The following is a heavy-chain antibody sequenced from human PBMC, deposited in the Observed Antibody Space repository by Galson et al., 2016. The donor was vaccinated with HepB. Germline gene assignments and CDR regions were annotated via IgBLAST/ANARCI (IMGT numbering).Heavy chain of an antibody. CDR1: NGSISSDY. J-gene: IGHJ4*02. Sequence: SETLSLTCTVSNGSISSDYWSWFRQAPGKGLELIGNIYYRGSTNYNPSLKSRVTISAGPSKNKFSLKLTSVTAANTAVYYLARVTYCSGRTWLARYFDYRGQGILVTVSS. V-gene: IGHV4-59*01. CDR3: ARVTYCSGRTWLARYFDY. D-gene: IGHD2-15*01. CDR2: IYYRGST.